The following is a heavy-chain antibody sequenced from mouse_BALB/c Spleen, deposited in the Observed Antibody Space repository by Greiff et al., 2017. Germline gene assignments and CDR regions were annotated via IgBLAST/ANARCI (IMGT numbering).Heavy chain of an antibody. Sequence: VQLQQSGAELVKPGASVKLSCKASGYTFTSYYMYWVKQRPGQGLEWIGEINPSNGGTNFNEKFKSKATLTVDKSSSTAYMQLSSLTSEDSAVYYCTRGWLRRGFAYWGQGTLVTVSA. D-gene: IGHD2-2*01. CDR3: TRGWLRRGFAY. CDR1: GYTFTSYY. J-gene: IGHJ3*01. CDR2: INPSNGGT. V-gene: IGHV1S81*02.